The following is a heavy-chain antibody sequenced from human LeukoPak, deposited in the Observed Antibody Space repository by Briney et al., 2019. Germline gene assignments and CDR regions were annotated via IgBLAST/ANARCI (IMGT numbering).Heavy chain of an antibody. CDR2: ISWNSGSI. CDR3: AKDTLARIWFGESNWFDP. J-gene: IGHJ5*02. Sequence: PGRSLRLSCAASGFTFDDYAMHWVRQAPGKGLEWVSGISWNSGSIGYADSVKGRFTISRDNAKNSLYLQMNSLRAEGTALYYCAKDTLARIWFGESNWFDPWGQGTLVTVSS. V-gene: IGHV3-9*01. D-gene: IGHD3-10*01. CDR1: GFTFDDYA.